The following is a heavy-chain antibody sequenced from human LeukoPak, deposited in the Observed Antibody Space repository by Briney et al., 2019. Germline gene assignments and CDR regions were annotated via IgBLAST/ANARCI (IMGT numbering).Heavy chain of an antibody. Sequence: SETLSLTCAVSGGSISSGGYSWSWIRQPPGKGLEWIGYIYHSGSTYYNPSLKSRVTISVDRSKNQFSLKLSSVTAADTAVYYCASRSGYVYAEYFQHWGQGTLATVSS. CDR1: GGSISSGGYS. V-gene: IGHV4-30-2*01. CDR2: IYHSGST. J-gene: IGHJ1*01. CDR3: ASRSGYVYAEYFQH. D-gene: IGHD5-12*01.